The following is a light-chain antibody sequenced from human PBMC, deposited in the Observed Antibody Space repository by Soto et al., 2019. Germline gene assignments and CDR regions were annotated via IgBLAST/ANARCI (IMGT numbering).Light chain of an antibody. Sequence: QSALTQPASVSGSPGQSITISCTGTSSDVGGYNYVSWYQQHPGKAPKLMIYDVSNRPSGVSNRFSGSKSGNTASLTISGLQAEDEADDYCSSYTSSSTLRMVFGGGTKVTVL. V-gene: IGLV2-14*01. CDR2: DVS. CDR3: SSYTSSSTLRMV. J-gene: IGLJ2*01. CDR1: SSDVGGYNY.